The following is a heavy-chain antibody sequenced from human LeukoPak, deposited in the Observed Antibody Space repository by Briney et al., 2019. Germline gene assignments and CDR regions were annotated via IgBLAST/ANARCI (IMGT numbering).Heavy chain of an antibody. CDR3: AKDGNSATQH. D-gene: IGHD4-23*01. Sequence: GGSLRLSCAASGFTFSSQGMHWVRQAPGKGLEWVAVISYDGSNKYYADSVKGRFTISRDNSKNTLDLQMIRLRAEDTAVYYCAKDGNSATQHWGQGTLVTVSS. J-gene: IGHJ1*01. CDR2: ISYDGSNK. CDR1: GFTFSSQG. V-gene: IGHV3-30*18.